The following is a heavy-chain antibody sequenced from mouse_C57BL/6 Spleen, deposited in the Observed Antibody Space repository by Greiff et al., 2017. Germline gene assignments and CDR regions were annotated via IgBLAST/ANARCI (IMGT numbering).Heavy chain of an antibody. V-gene: IGHV1-42*01. CDR2: INPSTGGT. D-gene: IGHD2-1*01. Sequence: EVMLVESGPELVKPGASVKISCTASGYSFTGYYMNWVKQSPEKSLEWIGEINPSTGGTTYNQKFKAKATLTVDKSSSTAYMQLKSLTSEDSAVYYCARDGNPIFSMAMDYWGQGTSVTVSS. CDR1: GYSFTGYY. CDR3: ARDGNPIFSMAMDY. J-gene: IGHJ4*01.